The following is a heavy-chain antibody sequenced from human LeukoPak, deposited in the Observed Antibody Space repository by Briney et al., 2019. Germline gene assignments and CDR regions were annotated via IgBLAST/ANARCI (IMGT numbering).Heavy chain of an antibody. CDR1: GFTFSSYS. J-gene: IGHJ6*03. CDR3: ARAGEYYYYYHMDV. D-gene: IGHD7-27*01. V-gene: IGHV3-21*01. CDR2: ISSSSSYI. Sequence: PGGSLRLSCAASGFTFSSYSMNWVRQAPGKGLEWVSSISSSSSYIYYADSVKGRFTISRDNAKNSLYLQMNSLRAEDTAVYYCARAGEYYYYYHMDVWGKGTTVTVSS.